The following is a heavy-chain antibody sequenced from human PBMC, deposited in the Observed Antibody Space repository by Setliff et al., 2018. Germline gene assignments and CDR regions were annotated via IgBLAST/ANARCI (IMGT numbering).Heavy chain of an antibody. D-gene: IGHD2-21*01. V-gene: IGHV4-4*02. J-gene: IGHJ6*03. Sequence: SETLSLTCAVSGGSNSGGTWWTWVRQSPEKGLEWLGQIYTSWSTNYNPSLKSRVTMSVDKSKNQFSLKLTSVTAADTAVYYCARGLEGEDYFYYMDVWGKGNTVTVSS. CDR1: GGSNSGGTW. CDR3: ARGLEGEDYFYYMDV. CDR2: IYTSWST.